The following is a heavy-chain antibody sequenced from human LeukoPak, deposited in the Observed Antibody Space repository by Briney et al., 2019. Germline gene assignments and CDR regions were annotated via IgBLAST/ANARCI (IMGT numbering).Heavy chain of an antibody. D-gene: IGHD3-3*01. CDR3: ARSDFWSGYYGSDY. Sequence: ASVKVSCKASGYTFTSYDINWVRQATGQGLEWMGWMNPNSGNTGYAQKFQGGVAMTRNTSISTAYMELSSLRSEDTAVYYCARSDFWSGYYGSDYWGQGTLVTVSS. CDR2: MNPNSGNT. J-gene: IGHJ4*02. CDR1: GYTFTSYD. V-gene: IGHV1-8*01.